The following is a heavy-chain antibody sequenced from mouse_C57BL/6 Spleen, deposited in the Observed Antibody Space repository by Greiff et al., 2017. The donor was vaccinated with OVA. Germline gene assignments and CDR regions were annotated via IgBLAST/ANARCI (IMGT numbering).Heavy chain of an antibody. CDR2: ISSGGDYI. J-gene: IGHJ1*03. D-gene: IGHD1-1*01. V-gene: IGHV5-9-1*02. CDR1: GFTFSSYA. CDR3: TLIRGGYFDV. Sequence: EVQLQQSGEGLVKPGGSLKLSCAASGFTFSSYAMSWVRQTPEKRLEWVAYISSGGDYIYYADTVKGRFTISRDNARNTLYLQMSSLKSEDTAMYYCTLIRGGYFDVWGTGTTVTVSS.